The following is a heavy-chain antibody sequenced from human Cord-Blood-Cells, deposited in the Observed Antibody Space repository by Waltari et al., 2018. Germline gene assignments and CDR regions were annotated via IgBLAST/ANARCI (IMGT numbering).Heavy chain of an antibody. CDR2: INPSGGST. CDR1: GYTCNSYH. Sequence: QVQLVQSGAEVKKPGASMKVSCKASGYTCNSYHMHWVRQAPGQGLECMGIINPSGGSTSYAQKFQGRVTMTRDTSTSTVYMELSSLRSEDTAVYYCARERGYSYGYPRNHYGMDVWGQGTTVTVSS. CDR3: ARERGYSYGYPRNHYGMDV. D-gene: IGHD5-18*01. J-gene: IGHJ6*02. V-gene: IGHV1-46*02.